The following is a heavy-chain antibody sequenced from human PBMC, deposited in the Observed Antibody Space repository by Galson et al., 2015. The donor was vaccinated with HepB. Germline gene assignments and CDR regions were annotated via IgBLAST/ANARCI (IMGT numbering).Heavy chain of an antibody. V-gene: IGHV3-64D*06. J-gene: IGHJ4*02. CDR2: ISSNGGST. CDR3: VKDSTTYYYDSSGYFSDY. D-gene: IGHD3-22*01. Sequence: SLRLSCAASGFTFSSYAMHWVRQAPGKGLEYVSAISSNGGSTYYADSVKGRFTISRDNSKNTLYLQMSSLRAEDTAVYYCVKDSTTYYYDSSGYFSDYWGQGTLVTVSS. CDR1: GFTFSSYA.